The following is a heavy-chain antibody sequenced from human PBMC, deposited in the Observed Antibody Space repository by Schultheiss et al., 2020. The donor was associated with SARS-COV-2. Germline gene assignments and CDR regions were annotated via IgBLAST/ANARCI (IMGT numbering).Heavy chain of an antibody. Sequence: ASVKVSCKASGYTFTSYDINWVRQATGQGLEWMGWMNPNSGNTGYAQNFQGRVTMTTDTSTSTANLELRSLRSDDTAVYYCARGDCNGGSCFFSHGMDVWGQGTTVTVSS. J-gene: IGHJ6*02. CDR3: ARGDCNGGSCFFSHGMDV. CDR1: GYTFTSYD. D-gene: IGHD2-15*01. V-gene: IGHV1-8*01. CDR2: MNPNSGNT.